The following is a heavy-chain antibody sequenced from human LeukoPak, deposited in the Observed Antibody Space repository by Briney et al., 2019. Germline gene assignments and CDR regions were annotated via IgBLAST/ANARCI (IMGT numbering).Heavy chain of an antibody. CDR1: GFTISTYV. V-gene: IGHV3-23*01. CDR3: ARAATVTTFPFDY. D-gene: IGHD4-17*01. J-gene: IGHJ4*02. Sequence: PGGSLRLSCVASGFTISTYVMTWVRQAPGKGLEWVSDISGRDGNTDYADSVKGRFTISRDNSRNTLYLQMNSLRAEDTAVYYCARAATVTTFPFDYWGQGTLVTVSS. CDR2: ISGRDGNT.